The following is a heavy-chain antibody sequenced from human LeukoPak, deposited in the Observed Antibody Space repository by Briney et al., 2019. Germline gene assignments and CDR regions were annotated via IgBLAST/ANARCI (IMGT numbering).Heavy chain of an antibody. V-gene: IGHV1-8*02. D-gene: IGHD1-26*01. CDR1: GGTFSSYA. CDR3: ARVQVEYSGSQGADY. Sequence: GASVKVSCKASGGTFSSYAINWVRQATGQGLEWMGWMNPNSGNTGYAQKFQGRVTMTRNTSISTAYMELSSLRSEDTAVYYCARVQVEYSGSQGADYWGQGTLVTVSS. CDR2: MNPNSGNT. J-gene: IGHJ4*02.